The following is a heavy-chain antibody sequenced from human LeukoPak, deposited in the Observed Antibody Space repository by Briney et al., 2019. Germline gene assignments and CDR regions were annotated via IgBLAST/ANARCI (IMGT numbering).Heavy chain of an antibody. CDR2: ISSSSSTI. J-gene: IGHJ4*02. CDR3: ARDTPHDY. Sequence: GGSLRLSCAASGFTFNSYAMYWVRQAPGKGLEWVSYISSSSSTIYYADSVKGRFTISRDNAKNSLYLQMNSLRAEDTAVYYCARDTPHDYWGQGTLVTVSS. V-gene: IGHV3-48*04. CDR1: GFTFNSYA.